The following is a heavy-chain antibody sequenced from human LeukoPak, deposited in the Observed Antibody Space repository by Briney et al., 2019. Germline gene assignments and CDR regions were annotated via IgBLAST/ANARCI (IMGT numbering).Heavy chain of an antibody. V-gene: IGHV4-34*01. CDR3: ARGRYYGSGSYYNVGSLFDY. CDR2: INHSGST. D-gene: IGHD3-10*01. J-gene: IGHJ4*02. CDR1: GGSFSGYY. Sequence: TSETLSLTCAVYGGSFSGYYWSWIRQPPGKGLEWIGEINHSGSTNYNPSLKSRVTISVDTSKNQFSLKPSSVTAADTAVYYCARGRYYGSGSYYNVGSLFDYWGQGTLVTVSS.